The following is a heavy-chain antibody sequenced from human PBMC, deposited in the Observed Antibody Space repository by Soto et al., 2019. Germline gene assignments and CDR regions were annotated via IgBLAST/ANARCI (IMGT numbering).Heavy chain of an antibody. D-gene: IGHD5-12*01. CDR1: GYTFTTYW. J-gene: IGHJ3*02. CDR3: ARARVSTPRLEDPFDI. CDR2: IYPGDSDT. V-gene: IGHV5-51*01. Sequence: GESLKISCNGSGYTFTTYWLAWVRQMPGKGLEYMGIIYPGDSDTRYSPSFQGQVTISADKSISTAYLQWTSLEASDTAIYYCARARVSTPRLEDPFDIWGQGTMGTVSS.